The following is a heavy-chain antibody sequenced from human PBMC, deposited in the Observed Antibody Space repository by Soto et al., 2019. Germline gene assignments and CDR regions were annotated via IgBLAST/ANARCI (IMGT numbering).Heavy chain of an antibody. CDR1: GFTFSSYA. Sequence: GGSLRLSCAASGFTFSSYAMHWVRQAPGKGLEWVAVISYDGSNKYYADSVKGRFTISRDNSKNTLYLQMNSLGAEDTAVYYCASPLRYLAASSLRVRKYYYYGMDVWGQGTTVTVSS. V-gene: IGHV3-30-3*01. D-gene: IGHD2-15*01. CDR2: ISYDGSNK. J-gene: IGHJ6*02. CDR3: ASPLRYLAASSLRVRKYYYYGMDV.